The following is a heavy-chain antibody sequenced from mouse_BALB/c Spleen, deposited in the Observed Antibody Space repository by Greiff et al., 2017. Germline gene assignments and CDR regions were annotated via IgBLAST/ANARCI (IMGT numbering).Heavy chain of an antibody. V-gene: IGHV5-6*01. CDR3: ARHDYYGSSSYWYFDV. CDR2: ISSGGSYT. J-gene: IGHJ1*01. CDR1: GFTFSSYG. Sequence: EVNVVESGGDLVKPGGSLKLSCAASGFTFSSYGMSWVRQTPDKRLEWVATISSGGSYTYYPDSVKGRFTISRDNAKNTLYLQMSSLKSEDTAMYYCARHDYYGSSSYWYFDVWGAGTTVTVSS. D-gene: IGHD1-1*01.